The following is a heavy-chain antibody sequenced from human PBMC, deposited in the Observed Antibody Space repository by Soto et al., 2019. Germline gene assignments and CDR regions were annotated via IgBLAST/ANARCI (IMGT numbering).Heavy chain of an antibody. CDR3: ARDPGYSSFDH. Sequence: DVQLVESGGGLVQPGGSLRLSCAASGFTFSGSWMSWVRQAPGKGLECVANIKEDGSVKNYVDSVKGRFTISRDNAKNSVYLQMNSLRDEDTAVYYCARDPGYSSFDHWGQGTLVTVSS. CDR1: GFTFSGSW. CDR2: IKEDGSVK. D-gene: IGHD5-12*01. J-gene: IGHJ4*02. V-gene: IGHV3-7*01.